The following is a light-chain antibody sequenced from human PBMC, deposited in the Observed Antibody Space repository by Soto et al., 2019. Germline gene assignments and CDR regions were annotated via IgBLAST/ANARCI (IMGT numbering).Light chain of an antibody. CDR1: QSVSSRD. CDR3: QQYGSSPTT. J-gene: IGKJ1*01. V-gene: IGKV3-20*01. Sequence: EIVLTQSPGTLSLSPGEGATLSCRASQSVSSRDLAWYQQKPGQAPRLLIYGASSRATGIPDRFSGSGSGTDFTLTISRLEPEDFAVYYCQQYGSSPTTFGQGTKV. CDR2: GAS.